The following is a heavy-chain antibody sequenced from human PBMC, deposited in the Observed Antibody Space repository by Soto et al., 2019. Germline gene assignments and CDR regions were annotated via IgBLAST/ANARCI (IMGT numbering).Heavy chain of an antibody. V-gene: IGHV1-18*04. J-gene: IGHJ5*02. CDR1: GYTFTSYG. CDR3: ARDKYCSSTSCYNWFDP. D-gene: IGHD2-2*01. CDR2: ISAYNGNT. Sequence: ASVRVSCKASGYTFTSYGISWVRQAPGQGLEWMGWISAYNGNTNYAQKLQGRVTMTTDTSTSTAYMELRSLRSDDTAVYYCARDKYCSSTSCYNWFDPWGQGTLVTVSS.